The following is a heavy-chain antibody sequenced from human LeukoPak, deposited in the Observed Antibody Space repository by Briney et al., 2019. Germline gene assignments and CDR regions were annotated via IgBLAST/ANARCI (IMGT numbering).Heavy chain of an antibody. CDR3: ARRHDYNDYLFDY. V-gene: IGHV4-30-4*01. D-gene: IGHD4-11*01. Sequence: PSETVSLTCTVSGGSISSGDYYWTWIRQPPGKGLEWIGYISYSGSTYYNPSLESRVTISVDTSKNQFSLKLSSVTAADTAVYYCARRHDYNDYLFDYWGPGTLVTVSS. CDR2: ISYSGST. CDR1: GGSISSGDYY. J-gene: IGHJ4*02.